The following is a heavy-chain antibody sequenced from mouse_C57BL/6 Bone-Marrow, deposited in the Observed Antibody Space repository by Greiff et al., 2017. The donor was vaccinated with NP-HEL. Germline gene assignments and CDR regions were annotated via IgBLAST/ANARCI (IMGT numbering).Heavy chain of an antibody. CDR2: ISYSGST. CDR3: ARGTTVAPFVY. Sequence: EVQLKESGPGMVKPSQSLSLTCTVTGYSITSGYDWHWIRHFPGNKLEWMGYISYSGSTNYNPSLKSRISITHDTSKNHFFLKLNSVTTEDTATYYCARGTTVAPFVYWGQGTTLTVSS. CDR1: GYSITSGYD. J-gene: IGHJ2*01. V-gene: IGHV3-1*01. D-gene: IGHD1-1*01.